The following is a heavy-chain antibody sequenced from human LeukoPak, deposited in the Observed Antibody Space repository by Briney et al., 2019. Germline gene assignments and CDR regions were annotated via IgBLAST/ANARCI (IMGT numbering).Heavy chain of an antibody. CDR3: ASGYSSSSGADY. D-gene: IGHD6-6*01. CDR1: GGSISSSSYY. Sequence: PSETLSLTCTVSGGSISSSSYYWGWIRQPPGKGLEWIGSIYYSGSTYYNPSLKSRVTISVDTSKNLFSLKLSSVTAADTAVYYCASGYSSSSGADYWGQGTPVTVSS. J-gene: IGHJ4*02. V-gene: IGHV4-39*07. CDR2: IYYSGST.